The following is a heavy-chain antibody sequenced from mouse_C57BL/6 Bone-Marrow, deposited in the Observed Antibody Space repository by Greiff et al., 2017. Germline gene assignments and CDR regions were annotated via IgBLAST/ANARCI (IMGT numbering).Heavy chain of an antibody. CDR2: IYPGDGDT. CDR3: ARASAAKFYYYGSSPAWFAY. V-gene: IGHV1-80*01. J-gene: IGHJ3*01. Sequence: QVQLQQSGAELVKPGASVKISCKASGYAFSSYWMNWVKQRPGKGLEWIGQIYPGDGDTNYNGKFKGKATLTADKSSSTAYMQLSSLTPEDSAVYFCARASAAKFYYYGSSPAWFAYWGQGTLVTVSA. D-gene: IGHD1-1*01. CDR1: GYAFSSYW.